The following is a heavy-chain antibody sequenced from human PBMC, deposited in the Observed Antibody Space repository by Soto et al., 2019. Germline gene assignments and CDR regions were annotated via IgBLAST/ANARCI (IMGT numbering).Heavy chain of an antibody. Sequence: QVQLVESGGGVVQPGRSLRLSCAASGFTFSSYGMHWVRQAPGKGLEWVAVISYDGSNKYYADSVKGRFTISRDNSKNTLYLQMNSLRAEDTAVYYCAKEGYCSSTSCYAGSYAFDIWGQGTMVTVSS. J-gene: IGHJ3*02. CDR2: ISYDGSNK. CDR3: AKEGYCSSTSCYAGSYAFDI. D-gene: IGHD2-2*01. CDR1: GFTFSSYG. V-gene: IGHV3-30*18.